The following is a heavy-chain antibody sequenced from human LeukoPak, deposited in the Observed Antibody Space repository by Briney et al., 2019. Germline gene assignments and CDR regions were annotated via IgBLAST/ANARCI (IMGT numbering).Heavy chain of an antibody. CDR2: INPDSGGT. CDR3: ARGSAYYYDSSGYDEGVNWFDP. CDR1: GYTFTGYY. J-gene: IGHJ5*02. Sequence: VASVKVSCKASGYTFTGYYMHWVRQAPGQGLEWMGWINPDSGGTNYAQKLQGRVTMTTDTSTSTAYMELRSLRSDDTAVYYCARGSAYYYDSSGYDEGVNWFDPWGQGTLVTVSS. V-gene: IGHV1-2*02. D-gene: IGHD3-22*01.